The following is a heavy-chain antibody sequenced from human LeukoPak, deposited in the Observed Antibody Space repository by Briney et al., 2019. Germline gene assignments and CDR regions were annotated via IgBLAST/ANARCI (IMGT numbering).Heavy chain of an antibody. CDR1: GITFSSYA. CDR2: ISSGSGTI. V-gene: IGHV3-48*02. D-gene: IGHD5-24*01. J-gene: IGHJ4*02. CDR3: AGDLRMATPL. Sequence: GGSLRLSCAASGITFSSYAMNWVRQAPGKGLEWISYISSGSGTIYYADSAKGRFTISRDNAKNSLYLQVIRLRDEDTAVYYCAGDLRMATPLGGQGTLVTVSS.